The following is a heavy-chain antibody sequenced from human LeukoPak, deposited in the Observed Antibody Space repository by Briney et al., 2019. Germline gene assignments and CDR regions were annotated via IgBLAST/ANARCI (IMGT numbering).Heavy chain of an antibody. V-gene: IGHV3-30*04. CDR3: ARDLATYSYGYIYGF. Sequence: GGSRRLSCAASGFTFNAYAMHWVRQAPGKGPEWVAVVWYDGTNQYYADSVKGRFTISRDNSKNTVFLQMNSLRAEDTATYYCARDLATYSYGYIYGFWGQGTLVTVSS. CDR1: GFTFNAYA. D-gene: IGHD5-18*01. J-gene: IGHJ4*02. CDR2: VWYDGTNQ.